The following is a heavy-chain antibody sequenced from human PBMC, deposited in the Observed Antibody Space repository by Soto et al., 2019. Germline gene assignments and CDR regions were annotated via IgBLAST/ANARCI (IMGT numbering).Heavy chain of an antibody. D-gene: IGHD3-22*01. CDR2: ISSSSSYI. CDR3: ARERGRTTLTYYYDSSGYYLDY. V-gene: IGHV3-21*01. J-gene: IGHJ4*02. Sequence: EVQLVESGGGLVKPGGSLRLSCAASGFTFSSYSMNWVRQAPGKGLEWVSSISSSSSYIYYADSVKGRFTISRDNAKNSLYLQMNSLRAEDTAVYYCARERGRTTLTYYYDSSGYYLDYWGQGTLVTVSS. CDR1: GFTFSSYS.